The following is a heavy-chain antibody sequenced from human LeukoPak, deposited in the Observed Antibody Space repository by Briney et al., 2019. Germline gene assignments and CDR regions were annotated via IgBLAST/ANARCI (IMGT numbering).Heavy chain of an antibody. J-gene: IGHJ4*02. CDR2: ISYDGSNK. V-gene: IGHV3-30-3*01. D-gene: IGHD6-13*01. Sequence: GGSLRLSCAASGFTFSSYAMHWVRQAPGKGLEWVAVISYDGSNKYYADSVKGRFTISRDNSKNSLYLQMNSLRAEDTALYYCAKDRGIAAALLDYWGQGTLVTVSS. CDR1: GFTFSSYA. CDR3: AKDRGIAAALLDY.